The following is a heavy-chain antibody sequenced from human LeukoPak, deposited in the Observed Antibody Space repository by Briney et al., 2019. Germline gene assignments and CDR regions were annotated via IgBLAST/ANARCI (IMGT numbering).Heavy chain of an antibody. V-gene: IGHV3-21*01. CDR3: ARFFTILGVVRGYFDL. CDR2: VTSTTSYI. D-gene: IGHD3-3*01. CDR1: GFTFSDYT. Sequence: GGSLRLSCAASGFTFSDYTMNWVRQSPGKGLEWISSVTSTTSYIYYEDSVKGRFTISRDNAKNSLSLQMNSLRAEDTAIYYCARFFTILGVVRGYFDLWGRGTLVTVS. J-gene: IGHJ2*01.